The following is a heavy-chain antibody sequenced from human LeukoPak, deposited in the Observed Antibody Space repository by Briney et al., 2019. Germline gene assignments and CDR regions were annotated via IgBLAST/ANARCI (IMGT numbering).Heavy chain of an antibody. CDR3: ARDIPTDIVVVPAAVNHYYYYGMDV. J-gene: IGHJ6*02. CDR1: GGSISSYY. CDR2: IYTSGST. V-gene: IGHV4-4*07. Sequence: PSETLSLTCTVSGGSISSYYWSWIRQPAGKGLEWIGRIYTSGSTNYNPSLKSRVTMSVDTSKNQFSLELSSVTAADTAVYYCARDIPTDIVVVPAAVNHYYYYGMDVWGQGTTVTVSS. D-gene: IGHD2-2*01.